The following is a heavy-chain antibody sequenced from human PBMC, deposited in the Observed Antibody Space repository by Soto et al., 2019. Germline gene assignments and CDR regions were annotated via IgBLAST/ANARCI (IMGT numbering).Heavy chain of an antibody. CDR1: GLTLSSHD. CDR3: LWGGLSCTGGLCALDI. Sequence: RGTLRLACAASGLTLSSHDMYYVRQASGKATEWVSFISRNGDSIYYGDSVRGRFTISRDTAKNSLYLQVSSLRDDDTAVYYCLWGGLSCTGGLCALDIWGQGTMVTVSS. V-gene: IGHV3-48*03. CDR2: ISRNGDSI. D-gene: IGHD3-16*01. J-gene: IGHJ3*02.